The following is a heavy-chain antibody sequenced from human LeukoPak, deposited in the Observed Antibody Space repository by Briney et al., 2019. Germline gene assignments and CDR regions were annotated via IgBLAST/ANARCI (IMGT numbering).Heavy chain of an antibody. V-gene: IGHV3-23*01. CDR2: IGSGT. J-gene: IGHJ4*02. Sequence: GGSLRLSCAASGFTFSSHSMNWVRQAPGKGLEWVSAIGSGTYYADSVKGRFTISRDNSKNTLYLQMNSLRAEDTAVYYCAKVLAYYFDYWGQGTLVTVSS. CDR1: GFTFSSHS. CDR3: AKVLAYYFDY.